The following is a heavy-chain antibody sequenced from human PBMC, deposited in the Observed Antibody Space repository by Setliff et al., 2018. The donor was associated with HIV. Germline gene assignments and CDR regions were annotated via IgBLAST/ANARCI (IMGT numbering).Heavy chain of an antibody. CDR2: INPTAGST. D-gene: IGHD6-19*01. CDR3: ASHAKTVDNGLLDH. CDR1: GYDFDSCY. J-gene: IGHJ4*02. V-gene: IGHV1-46*02. Sequence: GASVKVSCKSSGYDFDSCYVHWVRQAPGQGFEWMGVINPTAGSTTYAQRFGGRVTMTRDTSTRTVDMELSSLRSEDTAVYYCASHAKTVDNGLLDHWGQGTLVTVSS.